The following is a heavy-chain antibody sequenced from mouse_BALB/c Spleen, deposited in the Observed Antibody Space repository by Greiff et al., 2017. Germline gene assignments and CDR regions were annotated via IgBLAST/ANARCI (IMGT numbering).Heavy chain of an antibody. V-gene: IGHV1-7*01. CDR3: ARGGLRLRYFDY. J-gene: IGHJ2*01. Sequence: VQGVESGAELAKPGASVKMSCKASGYTFTSYWMHWVKQRPGQGLEWIGYINPSTGYTEYNQKFKDKATLTADKSSSTAYMQLSSLTSEDSAVYYCARGGLRLRYFDYWGQGTTLTVSS. CDR1: GYTFTSYW. D-gene: IGHD1-2*01. CDR2: INPSTGYT.